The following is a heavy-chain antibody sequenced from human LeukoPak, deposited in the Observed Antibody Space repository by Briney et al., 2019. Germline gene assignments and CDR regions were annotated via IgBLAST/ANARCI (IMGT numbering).Heavy chain of an antibody. CDR2: IRYDGSNK. D-gene: IGHD1-26*01. J-gene: IGHJ4*02. V-gene: IGHV3-30*02. CDR3: ARDGELIVGATTFFDY. Sequence: GGSLRLSCAASGFTFSSYGMHWVRQAPGKGLEWVAFIRYDGSNKYYADSVKGRFTISRDNSKNTLYLQMNSLRAEDTAVYYCARDGELIVGATTFFDYWGQGTLVTVSS. CDR1: GFTFSSYG.